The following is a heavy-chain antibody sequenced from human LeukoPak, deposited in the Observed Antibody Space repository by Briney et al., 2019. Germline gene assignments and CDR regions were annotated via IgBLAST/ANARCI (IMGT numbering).Heavy chain of an antibody. CDR1: GWPLQRGGYY. V-gene: IGHV4-31*03. J-gene: IGHJ5*02. D-gene: IGHD3-10*01. CDR3: ARNVFANWFDP. CDR2: IYYSGST. Sequence: LVLNCPFSGWPLQRGGYYWSWVRQHPREGLEWIGYIYYSGSTYYNPSLKSRVTISVDTSKNQFSLKLSSVTAADTAVYYCARNVFANWFDPWGQGTLVTVSS.